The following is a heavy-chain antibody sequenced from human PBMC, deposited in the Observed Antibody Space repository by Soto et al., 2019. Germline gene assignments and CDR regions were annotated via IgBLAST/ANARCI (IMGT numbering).Heavy chain of an antibody. CDR1: GFTFSSYA. V-gene: IGHV3-7*03. Sequence: PGGSLRLSCAASGFTFSSYAMHWVRQAPGKGLEWVANIKQDESKESYLDSVRGRFTVSRDNAKNTLYLHMNSLRPEDTAVYYCARDLSPGSSSWYLDAFDIWGQGTLVTVSS. CDR3: ARDLSPGSSSWYLDAFDI. J-gene: IGHJ3*02. D-gene: IGHD6-13*01. CDR2: IKQDESKE.